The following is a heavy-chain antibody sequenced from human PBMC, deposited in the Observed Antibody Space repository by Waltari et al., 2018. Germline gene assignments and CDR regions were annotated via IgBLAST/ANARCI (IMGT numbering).Heavy chain of an antibody. CDR2: MQYRGST. Sequence: QLQLQESGPGLVRPSETLSLTCTVSGGSITTHYHWAWIRQPPGKGLEWMGNMQYRGSTFYNPSLMSRVTISLDTSKNQFSLTLTSVDAADTAVYFCGRIAFGDDGGYFQYWGQGTLVTVSS. V-gene: IGHV4-39*01. J-gene: IGHJ1*01. D-gene: IGHD4-17*01. CDR1: GGSITTHYH. CDR3: GRIAFGDDGGYFQY.